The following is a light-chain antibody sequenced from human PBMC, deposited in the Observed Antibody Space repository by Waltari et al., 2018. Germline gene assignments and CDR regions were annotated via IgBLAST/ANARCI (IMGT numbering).Light chain of an antibody. V-gene: IGKV1-6*01. J-gene: IGKJ4*01. Sequence: AIQMTQSPSSLSASVGDRATITCRASEDIRTDLGWYQQKPGKAPRLLIFAASTLQSGVPSRFSGSGSGTDFTLTISSLQPEDFATYFCLQDYIFPLTFGGGTTVEI. CDR3: LQDYIFPLT. CDR1: EDIRTD. CDR2: AAS.